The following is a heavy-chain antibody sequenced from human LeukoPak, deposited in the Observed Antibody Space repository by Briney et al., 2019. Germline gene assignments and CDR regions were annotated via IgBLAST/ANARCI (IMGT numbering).Heavy chain of an antibody. V-gene: IGHV3-33*08. D-gene: IGHD6-13*01. CDR3: AREWIAAADSLDY. J-gene: IGHJ4*02. CDR2: IWYDGSNK. Sequence: GGSLRLSCAASGFTFSSYNMNWVRQAPGKGLEWVAVIWYDGSNKYYADSVKGRFTISRDNSKNTLYLQMNSLRAEDTAVYYCAREWIAAADSLDYWGQGTLVTVSS. CDR1: GFTFSSYN.